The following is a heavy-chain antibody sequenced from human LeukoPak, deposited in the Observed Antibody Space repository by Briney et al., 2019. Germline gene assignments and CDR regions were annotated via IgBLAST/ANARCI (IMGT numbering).Heavy chain of an antibody. J-gene: IGHJ2*01. V-gene: IGHV1-69*04. CDR1: GGTFSSYA. Sequence: SVKVSCKASGGTFSSYAISWVRQAPGQGLEWMGRIIPILGIANYAQKFQGRVTITADKSTSTAYMELSSLRSEDTAVYYCARGFGYYDSELKRYFDLWGRGTLVTVSS. CDR2: IIPILGIA. D-gene: IGHD3-22*01. CDR3: ARGFGYYDSELKRYFDL.